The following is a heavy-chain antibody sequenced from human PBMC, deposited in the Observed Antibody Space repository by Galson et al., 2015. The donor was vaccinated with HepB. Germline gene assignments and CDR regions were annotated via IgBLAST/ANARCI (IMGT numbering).Heavy chain of an antibody. CDR3: TRTGRTDYDFWTASIGFDP. CDR1: GYTFINYY. CDR2: INPSGGST. J-gene: IGHJ5*02. D-gene: IGHD3/OR15-3a*01. Sequence: SVKVSCKASGYTFINYYIHWVRQAPGQGLEWMGIINPSGGSTTYAQKFQGRVAMTRDTSTSEVYLELNSLRFEDTAVYYCTRTGRTDYDFWTASIGFDPWGQGTLVTVSS. V-gene: IGHV1-46*03.